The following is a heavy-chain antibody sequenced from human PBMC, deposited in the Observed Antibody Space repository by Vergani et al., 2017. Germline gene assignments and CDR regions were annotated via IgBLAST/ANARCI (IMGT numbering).Heavy chain of an antibody. CDR2: ISSGGGDI. CDR1: GFTFDTYT. Sequence: EVQLLESGGGLVQPGGSRRLSCAGAGFTFDTYTMAYVRQAPGMGLEWVATISSGGGDIFYADSVKGRFTISRDNSKNTLFLQMNSLKDEDTAVYYCTTAWGLYYLHGEYFQYWGRGTLVSVSS. D-gene: IGHD3-10*01. V-gene: IGHV3-23*01. J-gene: IGHJ1*01. CDR3: TTAWGLYYLHGEYFQY.